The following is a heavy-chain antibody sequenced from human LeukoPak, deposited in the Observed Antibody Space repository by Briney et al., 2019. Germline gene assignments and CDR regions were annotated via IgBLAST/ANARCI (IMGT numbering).Heavy chain of an antibody. D-gene: IGHD3-22*01. J-gene: IGHJ4*02. CDR3: ARIYYDSSGYSNYYFDY. Sequence: TLSLTCTVSGXSISNYYWSWIRQPPGKGLEWHARIDWDDDKYYSTSLKTRLTISKDTSKNQVVLTMTNMDPVDTATYYCARIYYDSSGYSNYYFDYWGQGTLVTVSS. V-gene: IGHV2-70*11. CDR1: GXSISNYYW. CDR2: IDWDDDK.